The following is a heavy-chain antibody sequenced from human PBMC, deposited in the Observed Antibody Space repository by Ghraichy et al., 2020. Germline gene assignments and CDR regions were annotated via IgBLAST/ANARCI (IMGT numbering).Heavy chain of an antibody. CDR2: IYSGGST. CDR1: GFTVSSNY. Sequence: GESLNISCAASGFTVSSNYMSWVRQAPGKGLEWVSVIYSGGSTYYADSVKGRFTISRDNSKNTLYLQMNSLRAEDTAVYYCARDPIDGSGRLHGMDVWGQGTTVTVSS. V-gene: IGHV3-66*01. J-gene: IGHJ6*02. CDR3: ARDPIDGSGRLHGMDV. D-gene: IGHD3-10*01.